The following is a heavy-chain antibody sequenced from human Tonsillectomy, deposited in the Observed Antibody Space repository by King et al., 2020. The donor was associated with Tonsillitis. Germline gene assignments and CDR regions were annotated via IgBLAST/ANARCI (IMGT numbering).Heavy chain of an antibody. D-gene: IGHD5-12*01. Sequence: QLVQSGAEVKKPGSSVKVSCKASGGTFSSYSISWVRQAPGQGLEWMGGIMPIFRTATYAQKFQDRVTITADESTSTAYLELSSLRSEDTAVYYCAVDGGHDGYWGLGTLVTVSS. CDR3: AVDGGHDGY. CDR1: GGTFSSYS. V-gene: IGHV1-69*01. CDR2: IMPIFRTA. J-gene: IGHJ4*02.